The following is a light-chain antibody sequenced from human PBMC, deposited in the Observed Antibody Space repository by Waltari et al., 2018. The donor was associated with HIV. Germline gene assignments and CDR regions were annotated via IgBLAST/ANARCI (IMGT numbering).Light chain of an antibody. J-gene: IGLJ3*02. Sequence: QSALTQPASVSGSPGQSITISCTGRSSDVGSYNLFSWYQQHPGKAPTLMIYEGIKRPSGFSNRFSGSKSGNTASLTISGLQAEDEADYYCCSYAGSSNWVFGGGTKVTVL. V-gene: IGLV2-23*01. CDR3: CSYAGSSNWV. CDR1: SSDVGSYNL. CDR2: EGI.